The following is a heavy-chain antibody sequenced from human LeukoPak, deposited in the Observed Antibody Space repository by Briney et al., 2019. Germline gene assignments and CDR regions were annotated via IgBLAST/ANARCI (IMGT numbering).Heavy chain of an antibody. CDR3: ARASGRYSDAFDI. CDR1: GYTFTDYH. J-gene: IGHJ3*02. CDR2: INPNSGGT. V-gene: IGHV1-2*02. Sequence: ASVKVSCKAFGYTFTDYHMHWVRQAPGQGLEWMGWINPNSGGTNYAQNFQGRVTMTRDTSISTAYMELSRLRSDDTALYYCARASGRYSDAFDIWGQGTMVTVSS. D-gene: IGHD1-26*01.